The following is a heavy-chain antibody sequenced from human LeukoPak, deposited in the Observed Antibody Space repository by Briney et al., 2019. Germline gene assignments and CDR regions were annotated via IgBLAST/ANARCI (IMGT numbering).Heavy chain of an antibody. CDR3: ATDLDSGRPGYFDY. CDR2: FDPEDGET. Sequence: ASVTVSFKVSGYTLTELSMHWVRQAPGKGREWMGGFDPEDGETIYAQKFQGRVTMTEDTSTDTAYMELSSLRSEDTAVYYCATDLDSGRPGYFDYWGQGTLVTVSS. V-gene: IGHV1-24*01. D-gene: IGHD1-26*01. J-gene: IGHJ4*02. CDR1: GYTLTELS.